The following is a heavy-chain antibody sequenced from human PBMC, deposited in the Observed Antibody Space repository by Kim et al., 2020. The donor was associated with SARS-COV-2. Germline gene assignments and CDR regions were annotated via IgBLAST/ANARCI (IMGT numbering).Heavy chain of an antibody. CDR2: LTYTAIST. CDR3: AGVVWGKWYFDL. J-gene: IGHJ4*02. D-gene: IGHD3-3*01. Sequence: GGSLRLSCAASGFSFNTYAMSWVRQAPGKGLEWVSSLTYTAISTYYADSVKGRFTISRDNSKSTLYLQLKSLRAEDTAVYFCAGVVWGKWYFDLWGQGVLVTVSS. V-gene: IGHV3-23*01. CDR1: GFSFNTYA.